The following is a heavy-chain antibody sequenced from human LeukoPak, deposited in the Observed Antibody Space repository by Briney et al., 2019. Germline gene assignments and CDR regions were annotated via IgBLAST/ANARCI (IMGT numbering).Heavy chain of an antibody. D-gene: IGHD6-13*01. CDR2: INHSGST. V-gene: IGHV4-34*01. CDR3: ARQLRLSYSRTYGWFDP. CDR1: GGSFSGYY. Sequence: SETLSLTCAVYGGSFSGYYWSWIRQPPGKGLEWIGEINHSGSTNYNPSLKSRVTISVDTSKNQFSLKLSSATAADTAAYYCARQLRLSYSRTYGWFDPWGQGTLVTVSS. J-gene: IGHJ5*02.